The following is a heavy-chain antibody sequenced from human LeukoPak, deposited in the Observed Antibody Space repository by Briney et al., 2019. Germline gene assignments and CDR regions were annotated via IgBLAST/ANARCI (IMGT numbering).Heavy chain of an antibody. J-gene: IGHJ4*02. CDR2: INPNSGGT. V-gene: IGHV1-2*02. CDR1: GDTFTGYY. Sequence: ASVKASCKASGDTFTGYYMHWVRQAPGQGLECMGWINPNSGGTNYAQKFQCRVTMTRDTSISTAYMELSRLRSDDTAVYYCAREKGYYYDSSGDYAMDYWGQGTLVTVSS. D-gene: IGHD3-22*01. CDR3: AREKGYYYDSSGDYAMDY.